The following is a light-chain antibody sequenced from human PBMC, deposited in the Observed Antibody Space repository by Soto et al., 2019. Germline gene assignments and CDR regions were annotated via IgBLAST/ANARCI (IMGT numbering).Light chain of an antibody. V-gene: IGKV1-39*01. J-gene: IGKJ1*01. CDR1: QSIITY. CDR3: QQSYTTPPT. CDR2: AAS. Sequence: DIQMTQSPSSLSASVGDRVTITCRTSQSIITYLNWYQQKPGKAPKLLIYAASSLQSGVPSSFSGSGSGTDFTLTISSLQPEDFATYYCQQSYTTPPTFGRGTKVEI.